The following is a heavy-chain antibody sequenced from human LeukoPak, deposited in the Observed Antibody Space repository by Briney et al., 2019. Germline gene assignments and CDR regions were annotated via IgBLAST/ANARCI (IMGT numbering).Heavy chain of an antibody. V-gene: IGHV4-59*01. Sequence: SETLSLTCTVSGDSISSYYWSWIRQPPGKGLEWIGYIYYSGSTNYNPSLMSRVTISVDTSKNQFSLKLSSVTAADTAVYYCARDSTVGDYFDFWGQGTLVTVSS. D-gene: IGHD4-23*01. CDR1: GDSISSYY. CDR2: IYYSGST. CDR3: ARDSTVGDYFDF. J-gene: IGHJ4*02.